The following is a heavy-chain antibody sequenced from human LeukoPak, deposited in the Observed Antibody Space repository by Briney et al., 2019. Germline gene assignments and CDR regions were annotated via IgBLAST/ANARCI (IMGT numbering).Heavy chain of an antibody. CDR2: ISSDGGYT. V-gene: IGHV3-64*01. CDR1: GFTFSNYA. D-gene: IGHD2-15*01. Sequence: GGSLRLSCAASGFTFSNYAMHWVRQAPGKGLEYVSLISSDGGYTYYANSVKGRFTISRDNSKNTLYLHMGSLRAEDMAVYYWAREDCSGGSCYWNPWGQGTLVTVSS. CDR3: AREDCSGGSCYWNP. J-gene: IGHJ5*02.